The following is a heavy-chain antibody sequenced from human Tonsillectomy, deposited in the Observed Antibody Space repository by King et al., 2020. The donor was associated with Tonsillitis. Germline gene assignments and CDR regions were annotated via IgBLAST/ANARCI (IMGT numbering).Heavy chain of an antibody. Sequence: LQLQESGPGLVKPSETLSLTCTVSGGSISSGTYYWGWIRQPPGKGLEWIGSIYYIGNTYYNPSLKSRVTILVDTSKNQFSLKLSSVTAADTAVYYCARLLLGYCSGGSCSDAFDIWGQGPMVTVSS. D-gene: IGHD2-15*01. J-gene: IGHJ3*02. V-gene: IGHV4-39*07. CDR1: GGSISSGTYY. CDR3: ARLLLGYCSGGSCSDAFDI. CDR2: IYYIGNT.